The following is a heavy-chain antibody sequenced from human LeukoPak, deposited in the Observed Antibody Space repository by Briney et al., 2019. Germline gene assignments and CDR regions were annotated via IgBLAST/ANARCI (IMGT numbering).Heavy chain of an antibody. CDR2: TYYRSQWYN. D-gene: IGHD2-21*02. V-gene: IGHV6-1*01. CDR1: GDSVSSNSAA. Sequence: SQTLSLTCAISGDSVSSNSAAWNWIRQSPSRGLEWLGRTYYRSQWYNDYAVSVRSRITINPDTYKNQFSLQLHSVTPDDTAVYYCTRGGHGMTVALFDTWGQGTLVTVSS. J-gene: IGHJ4*02. CDR3: TRGGHGMTVALFDT.